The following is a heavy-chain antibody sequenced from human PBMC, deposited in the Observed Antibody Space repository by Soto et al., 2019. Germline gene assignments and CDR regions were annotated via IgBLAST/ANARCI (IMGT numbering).Heavy chain of an antibody. CDR1: GFTVSSNY. CDR2: IYSGGST. V-gene: IGHV3-66*01. CDR3: ARLYDSTAFDI. J-gene: IGHJ3*02. D-gene: IGHD3-3*01. Sequence: VQLVESGGGLVQPGGSLRLSCAASGFTVSSNYMSWVRQAPGKGLEWVSVIYSGGSTYYADSVKGRFTISRDNSKNTLYLQMNSLRAEDTAVYYCARLYDSTAFDIWGQGTMVTVSS.